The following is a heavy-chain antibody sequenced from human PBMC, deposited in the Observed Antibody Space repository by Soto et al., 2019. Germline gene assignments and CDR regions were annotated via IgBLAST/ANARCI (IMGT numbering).Heavy chain of an antibody. J-gene: IGHJ6*02. V-gene: IGHV3-33*01. D-gene: IGHD6-6*01. CDR1: GFTFSSYG. CDR3: ARSRKSLAACGVFGGMDV. Sequence: QVQLVESGGGVVQPGRSLRLSCAASGFTFSSYGMHWVRQAPGKGLEWVAVIWYDGSNKYYADSVKGRFTISRDNSKNTLYLQMNSLRAEDTAVYYCARSRKSLAACGVFGGMDVWGQGTTVTVSS. CDR2: IWYDGSNK.